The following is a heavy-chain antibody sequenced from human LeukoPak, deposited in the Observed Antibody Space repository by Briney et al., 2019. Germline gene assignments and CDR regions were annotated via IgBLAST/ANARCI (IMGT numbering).Heavy chain of an antibody. J-gene: IGHJ4*02. D-gene: IGHD2-2*01. CDR2: INPSGGST. Sequence: ASVKVPCKASGYTFTSYYMHWVRQAPGQGLEWMGIINPSGGSTSYAQKFQGRVTMTRDTSTSTVYMELSSLRSEDTAVYYCARRGRDIVVVPAAFPFDYWGQGTLVTVSS. V-gene: IGHV1-46*01. CDR3: ARRGRDIVVVPAAFPFDY. CDR1: GYTFTSYY.